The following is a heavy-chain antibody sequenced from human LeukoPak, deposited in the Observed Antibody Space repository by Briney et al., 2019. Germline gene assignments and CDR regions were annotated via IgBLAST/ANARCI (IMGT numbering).Heavy chain of an antibody. V-gene: IGHV4-61*05. J-gene: IGHJ4*02. CDR3: ARASNDYGDYFDY. CDR1: GGSISSSSYY. CDR2: IYYSGST. D-gene: IGHD4-17*01. Sequence: KSSETLSLTCTVSGGSISSSSYYWGWIRQPPGKGLEWIGYIYYSGSTNYNPSLKSRVTISVDTSKNQFSLKLSSVTAADTAVYYCARASNDYGDYFDYWGQGTLVTVSS.